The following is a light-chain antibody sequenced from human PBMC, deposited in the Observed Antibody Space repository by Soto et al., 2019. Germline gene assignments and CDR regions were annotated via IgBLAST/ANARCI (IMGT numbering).Light chain of an antibody. Sequence: DIVMTQSPLSLPVTPGEPASISCRSSQSLLHSNAYNYLDWYLQKPGQSLQLLICMGSNRASGVPDRFSGSGSGTDFTLTISRVEAEDFGVYYCMQTLQSPWTFGQGTQVDIK. CDR1: QSLLHSNAYNY. CDR3: MQTLQSPWT. V-gene: IGKV2-28*01. J-gene: IGKJ1*01. CDR2: MGS.